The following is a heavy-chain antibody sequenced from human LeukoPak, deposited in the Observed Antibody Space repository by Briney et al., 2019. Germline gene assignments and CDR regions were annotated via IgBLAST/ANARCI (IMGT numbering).Heavy chain of an antibody. Sequence: LRLSCTASGFTFGDFAMTWIRQPPGKGLEWIGEINHSGSTNYNPSLKSRVTISVDTSKNQFSLKLSSVTAADTAVYYCARAGGWYAEDYYGMDVWGQGTTATVSS. D-gene: IGHD6-19*01. CDR3: ARAGGWYAEDYYGMDV. CDR1: GFTFGDFA. V-gene: IGHV4-34*01. CDR2: INHSGST. J-gene: IGHJ6*02.